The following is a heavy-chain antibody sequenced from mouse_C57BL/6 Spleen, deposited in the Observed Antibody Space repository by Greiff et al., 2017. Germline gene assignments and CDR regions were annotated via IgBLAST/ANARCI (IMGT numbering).Heavy chain of an antibody. Sequence: DVMLVESGGDLVKPGGSLKLSCAASGFTFSSYGMSWVRQTPDKRLEWVATISSGGSYTYYPDSVKGRFTISRDNAKNTLYLQMSSLKSEDTAMXYCARHYYGSSYGYFDVWGTGTTVTVSS. J-gene: IGHJ1*03. CDR3: ARHYYGSSYGYFDV. CDR2: ISSGGSYT. D-gene: IGHD1-1*01. V-gene: IGHV5-6*02. CDR1: GFTFSSYG.